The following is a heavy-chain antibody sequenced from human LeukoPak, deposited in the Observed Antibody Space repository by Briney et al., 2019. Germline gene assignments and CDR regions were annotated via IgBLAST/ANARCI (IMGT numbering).Heavy chain of an antibody. CDR1: GYTFTNYG. Sequence: ASVKVSCKASGYTFTNYGISWVRQAPGQGLEWMGWISAYNGNTNYAQKLQGRVTMTRDTSTSTAYMELRSLRSDDTAVYYCARDRGRYYYGSGHFDYWGQGTLVTVSS. D-gene: IGHD3-10*01. CDR2: ISAYNGNT. V-gene: IGHV1-18*01. J-gene: IGHJ4*02. CDR3: ARDRGRYYYGSGHFDY.